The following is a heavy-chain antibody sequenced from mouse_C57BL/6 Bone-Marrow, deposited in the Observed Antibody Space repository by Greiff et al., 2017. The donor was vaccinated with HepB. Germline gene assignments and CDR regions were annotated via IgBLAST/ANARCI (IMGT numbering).Heavy chain of an antibody. CDR2: IYPRDGST. CDR3: ARRGYDYGAWFAY. CDR1: GYTFTSYD. D-gene: IGHD2-4*01. J-gene: IGHJ3*01. V-gene: IGHV1-85*01. Sequence: VHLVESGPELVKPGASVKLSCKASGYTFTSYDINWVKQRPGQGLEWIGWIYPRDGSTKYNEKFKGKATLTVDTSSSTAYMELHSLTSEDSAVYFCARRGYDYGAWFAYWGQGTLVTVSA.